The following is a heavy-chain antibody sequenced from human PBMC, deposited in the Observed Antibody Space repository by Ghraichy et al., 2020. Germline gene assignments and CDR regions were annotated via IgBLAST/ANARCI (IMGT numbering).Heavy chain of an antibody. V-gene: IGHV3-30*04. D-gene: IGHD2-2*01. CDR2: ISYDGSNK. J-gene: IGHJ5*02. CDR3: ARAPGVPAAGWFDP. Sequence: GGSLRLSCAASGFTFSSYAMHWVRQVPGKGPEWVAVISYDGSNKYYADSVKGRFTISRDNSKNTLYLQMNSLRAEDTAVYYCARAPGVPAAGWFDPWGQGTLVTVSS. CDR1: GFTFSSYA.